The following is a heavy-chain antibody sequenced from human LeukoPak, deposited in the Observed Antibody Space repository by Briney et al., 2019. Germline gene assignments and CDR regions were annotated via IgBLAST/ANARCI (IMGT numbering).Heavy chain of an antibody. D-gene: IGHD6-13*01. CDR3: ARDTYSSSWYNGMDV. V-gene: IGHV4-59*01. CDR2: IYYSGST. Sequence: PSETLSLTCTVSGGSISSYYWSWIRQPPGKGLEWIGYIYYSGSTNYNPSLKSRVTISVDTSKNQFSLKLSSVTAADTVVYYCARDTYSSSWYNGMDVWGKGTAVTVSS. CDR1: GGSISSYY. J-gene: IGHJ6*04.